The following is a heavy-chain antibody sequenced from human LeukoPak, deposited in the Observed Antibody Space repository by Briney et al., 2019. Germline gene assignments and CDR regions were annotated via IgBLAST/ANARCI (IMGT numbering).Heavy chain of an antibody. CDR3: ASGDYDSSGYLDY. J-gene: IGHJ4*02. Sequence: SETLSLTCAVSGYSISSGYYWGWIRQPPRTGLEWIGSFYHSGSTYYNPSLKSRVTISVDTSKNQFSLKLSSVTAADTAVYYCASGDYDSSGYLDYWGQGTLVTVSS. D-gene: IGHD3-22*01. CDR1: GYSISSGYY. V-gene: IGHV4-38-2*01. CDR2: FYHSGST.